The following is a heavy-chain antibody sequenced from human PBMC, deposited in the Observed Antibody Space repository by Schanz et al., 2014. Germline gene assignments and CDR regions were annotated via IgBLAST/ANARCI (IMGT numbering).Heavy chain of an antibody. D-gene: IGHD3-22*01. CDR2: IVPIAGIT. CDR3: ARDYYDSSGYYYCDY. CDR1: GGTFSRLT. V-gene: IGHV1-69*08. Sequence: QVQLVQSGADVKKPGSSVRVSCKASGGTFSRLTFSWVRQAPGQGLEWMGRIVPIAGITNYAQRFQGRVTITADKSSDTAYMELSSLRSEDTAVYYCARDYYDSSGYYYCDYWGQGTLVTVSS. J-gene: IGHJ4*02.